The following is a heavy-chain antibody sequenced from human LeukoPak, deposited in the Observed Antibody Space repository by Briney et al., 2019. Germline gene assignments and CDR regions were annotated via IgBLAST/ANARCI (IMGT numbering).Heavy chain of an antibody. CDR3: ARDLGGDYYGSGTYSRGWFDP. CDR1: GFTFSSYS. Sequence: GGSLRLSCAASGFTFSSYSMNWDRQAPGKGLEWVSSISSSSSYIYYADSVKGRFTISRYNAKNSLYLQMHSLRAEDTAVYYCARDLGGDYYGSGTYSRGWFDPWGQGTLVTVSS. D-gene: IGHD3-10*01. V-gene: IGHV3-21*01. CDR2: ISSSSSYI. J-gene: IGHJ5*02.